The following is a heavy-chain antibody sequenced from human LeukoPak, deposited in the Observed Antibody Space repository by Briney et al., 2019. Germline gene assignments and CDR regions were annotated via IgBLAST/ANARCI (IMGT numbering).Heavy chain of an antibody. D-gene: IGHD3-16*01. CDR3: AREGAVPGIDP. J-gene: IGHJ5*02. CDR2: ISYNGIT. V-gene: IGHV4-38-2*02. CDR1: GSSIISGFS. Sequence: PSETLSLTCTVSGSSIISGFSWGWFRQSPGKVLEWLGAISYNGITDYNPSLKSRVTISRDTSKNQFSLRLTSVTAADAALYYCAREGAVPGIDPWGQGTLVTVSS.